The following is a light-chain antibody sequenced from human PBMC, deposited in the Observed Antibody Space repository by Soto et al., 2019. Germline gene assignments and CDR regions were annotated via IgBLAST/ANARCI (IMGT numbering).Light chain of an antibody. Sequence: DIVMTQSPLSLPVSPGEPASISCRSSQSLLHSNGYNYLDWYLQKPGQSPQLLIYLASKRASGVPDRFSGSGSGTDFKLKISRVEAEDVGVYYCMQSLQTPPFTFGPGTKVEIK. CDR1: QSLLHSNGYNY. J-gene: IGKJ3*01. CDR2: LAS. V-gene: IGKV2-28*01. CDR3: MQSLQTPPFT.